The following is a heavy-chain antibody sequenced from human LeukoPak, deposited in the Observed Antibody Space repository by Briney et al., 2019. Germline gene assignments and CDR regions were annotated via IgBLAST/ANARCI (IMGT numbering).Heavy chain of an antibody. D-gene: IGHD3-16*01. Sequence: SETLSLTCAVYGGSFSGYYGSWIRQPPGKGLEWIGEINHSGSTNYNPSLKSRVTISVDTSKNQFSLKLSSVTAADTAVYYCSLGYYFDYWGQGTLVTVSS. J-gene: IGHJ4*02. CDR1: GGSFSGYY. CDR2: INHSGST. CDR3: SLGYYFDY. V-gene: IGHV4-34*01.